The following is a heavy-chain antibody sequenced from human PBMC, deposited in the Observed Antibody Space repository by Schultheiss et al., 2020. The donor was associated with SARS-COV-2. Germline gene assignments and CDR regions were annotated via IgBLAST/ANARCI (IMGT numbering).Heavy chain of an antibody. Sequence: SETLSLTCTVSGGSISSYYWGWIRQPPGKGLEWIGSIYYSGSTYYNPSLKSRVTISVDTSKNQFSLKLSSVTAADTAVYYCARLMVDTAINWFDPWGQGTLVTVSS. J-gene: IGHJ5*02. CDR2: IYYSGST. CDR3: ARLMVDTAINWFDP. V-gene: IGHV4-39*07. D-gene: IGHD5-18*01. CDR1: GGSISSYY.